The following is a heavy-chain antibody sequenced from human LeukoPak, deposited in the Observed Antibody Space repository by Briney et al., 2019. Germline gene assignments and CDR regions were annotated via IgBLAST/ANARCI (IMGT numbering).Heavy chain of an antibody. V-gene: IGHV3-64*01. D-gene: IGHD3-10*01. CDR1: GFTFSNYA. CDR2: ITTNGGGT. J-gene: IGHJ3*01. Sequence: GGSLRLSCAASGFTFSNYAMHWVRQAPGKGLEYVSGITTNGGGTYYANSVKGRFTISRDNSKNMMYLQMNSLRAEDTAVYYCARDRFMVRGVMVGTFDLWGQGTMVTVSS. CDR3: ARDRFMVRGVMVGTFDL.